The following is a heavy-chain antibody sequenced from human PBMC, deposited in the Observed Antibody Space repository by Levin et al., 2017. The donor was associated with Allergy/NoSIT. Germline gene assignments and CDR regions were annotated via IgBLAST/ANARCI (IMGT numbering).Heavy chain of an antibody. D-gene: IGHD6-13*01. CDR2: ITHSGST. J-gene: IGHJ5*02. Sequence: ESLKISCAIYGGSFRGYYWSWIRQPPGKGLEWIGEITHSGSTNYHPSLKSRVTISIDTSQHQFSLKLRSVTAADPAVCYCANSGRHYCNNSSSDWFPSWFDPWGQGALVTVSS. V-gene: IGHV4-34*01. CDR1: GGSFRGYY. CDR3: ANSGRHYCNNSSSDWFPSWFDP.